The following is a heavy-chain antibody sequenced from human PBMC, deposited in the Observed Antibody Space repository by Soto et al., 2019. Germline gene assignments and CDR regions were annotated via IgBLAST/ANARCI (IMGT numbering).Heavy chain of an antibody. J-gene: IGHJ6*03. D-gene: IGHD3-3*01. CDR1: GFTFSDYY. Sequence: GGSLRLSCAASGFTFSDYYMSWIRQAPGKGLEWVSYISSSGSTIYYADSVKGRFTISRDNAKNSLYLQMNSLRAEDTAVYYYARDAYYDFWSGYYRYYYYYMDVWGKGTPVTVSS. V-gene: IGHV3-11*01. CDR3: ARDAYYDFWSGYYRYYYYYMDV. CDR2: ISSSGSTI.